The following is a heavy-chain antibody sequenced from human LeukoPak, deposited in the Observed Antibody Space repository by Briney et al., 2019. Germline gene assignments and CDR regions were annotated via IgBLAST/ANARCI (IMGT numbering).Heavy chain of an antibody. CDR2: ISLTGLT. CDR3: ARLVRGDAFDI. V-gene: IGHV4-4*02. Sequence: SETLSLTCGVSGGSISNTNWWSWVRQPPGQGLEWIGEISLTGLTHYNPSLESRVTVSLDKSKNQFSLKLSSVTAADTAVYYCARLVRGDAFDIWGQGTMVSVSS. CDR1: GGSISNTNW. J-gene: IGHJ3*02. D-gene: IGHD3-10*01.